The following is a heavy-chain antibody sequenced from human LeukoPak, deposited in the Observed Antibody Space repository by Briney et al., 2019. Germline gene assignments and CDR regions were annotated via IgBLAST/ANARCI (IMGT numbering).Heavy chain of an antibody. Sequence: GGSLRLSCAASGFTFSSYVMHWVRQAPGKGLEWVAVIWYDGSNKYYADSVKGRFTISRDNSKNTLYLQMNSLRAEDTAVYYCAKGGLTTVTPSGWYFVLWGRGTLVTVSS. V-gene: IGHV3-33*06. J-gene: IGHJ2*01. CDR2: IWYDGSNK. CDR3: AKGGLTTVTPSGWYFVL. D-gene: IGHD4-17*01. CDR1: GFTFSSYV.